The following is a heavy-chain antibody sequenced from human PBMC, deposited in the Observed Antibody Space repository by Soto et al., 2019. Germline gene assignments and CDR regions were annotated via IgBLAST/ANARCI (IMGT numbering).Heavy chain of an antibody. J-gene: IGHJ5*02. V-gene: IGHV4-31*03. Sequence: QVQLQESGPGLVKTSQTLSLSCTVSGDSISSGAYYWSWIRQHPGKGLEWIGYIFHSGSTYYNPSLKSRFTISVDTSKNQFSLKLSSVTAADTAVYYCARVWSYNWFDPWGQGTLVTVSS. CDR2: IFHSGST. D-gene: IGHD2-8*02. CDR1: GDSISSGAYY. CDR3: ARVWSYNWFDP.